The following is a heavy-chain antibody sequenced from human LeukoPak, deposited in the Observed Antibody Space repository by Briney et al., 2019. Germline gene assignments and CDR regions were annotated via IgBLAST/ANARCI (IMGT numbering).Heavy chain of an antibody. CDR3: ARDLPVTTSSLGEGDY. V-gene: IGHV3-11*06. CDR2: ISSSSSYT. D-gene: IGHD4-11*01. Sequence: GGSLRLSCAASGFTFSDYYMSWIRQAPGKGLEWVSYISSSSSYTNYADSVKGRFTISRDNAKNSLYLQMNSLRAEDTAVYYCARDLPVTTSSLGEGDYWGQGTLVTVSS. CDR1: GFTFSDYY. J-gene: IGHJ4*02.